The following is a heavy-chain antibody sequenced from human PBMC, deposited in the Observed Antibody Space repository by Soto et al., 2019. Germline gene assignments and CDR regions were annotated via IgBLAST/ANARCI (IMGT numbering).Heavy chain of an antibody. J-gene: IGHJ4*02. V-gene: IGHV4-59*08. CDR2: IYSSGST. CDR1: CGSIMSYF. CDR3: ARHLPGSVFGQDY. Sequence: SETLSLTCTVSCGSIMSYFWSWVRQPPGKGLEWIGQIYSSGSTYYSPSLKSRVTISVDTSENQFSLKLSSVTAADTAVYYCARHLPGSVFGQDYWGPGSQVTVSS. D-gene: IGHD2-15*01.